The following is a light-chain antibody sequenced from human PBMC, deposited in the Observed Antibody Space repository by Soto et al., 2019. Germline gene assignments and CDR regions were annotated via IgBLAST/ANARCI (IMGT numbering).Light chain of an antibody. Sequence: QSALTQPASVSGSPGQSITISCTGTSSDIGGYNYVSWYQQLPGKVPKLIIYDVSNRPSGVSDRFSGSKSGNAASLTISGRQADDEADYYCSSYTSTSTPYVFGTGTKLTVL. CDR2: DVS. J-gene: IGLJ1*01. CDR1: SSDIGGYNY. CDR3: SSYTSTSTPYV. V-gene: IGLV2-14*03.